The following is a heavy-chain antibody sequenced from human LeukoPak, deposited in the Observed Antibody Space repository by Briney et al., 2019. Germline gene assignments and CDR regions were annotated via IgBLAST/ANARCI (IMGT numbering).Heavy chain of an antibody. CDR2: INSDGSYT. J-gene: IGHJ4*02. Sequence: PGGSLRLSCAASGFTFSSHWMHWVRHGPGKGLVWVSRINSDGSYTNYADSVKGRFTISRDNAKNTLYLQMNSLRAEDTAVYYCARGNWNYFGYWGQGTLVTVSS. V-gene: IGHV3-74*01. CDR3: ARGNWNYFGY. CDR1: GFTFSSHW. D-gene: IGHD1-1*01.